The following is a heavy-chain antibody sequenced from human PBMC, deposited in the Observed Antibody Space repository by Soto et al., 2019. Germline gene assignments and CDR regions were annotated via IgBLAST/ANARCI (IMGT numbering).Heavy chain of an antibody. J-gene: IGHJ4*02. V-gene: IGHV3-23*01. CDR2: ISGSGGST. Sequence: GGSLRLSCAASGFTFSSYAMSWVRQAPGKGLEWVSAISGSGGSTYYADSVKGRFTISRDNSKKTLYLKMNSLRAEDTAVYYCAKSVSARTVDTAMVTRSKGVLPFDYWGQGTLVTVSS. CDR3: AKSVSARTVDTAMVTRSKGVLPFDY. CDR1: GFTFSSYA. D-gene: IGHD5-18*01.